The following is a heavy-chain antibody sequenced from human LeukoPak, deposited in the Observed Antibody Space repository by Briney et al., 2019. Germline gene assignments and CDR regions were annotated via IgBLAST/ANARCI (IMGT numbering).Heavy chain of an antibody. CDR1: GFTFSTYN. D-gene: IGHD3-10*01. CDR3: ARDPYGSGSYYPQVVFDY. CDR2: ISSSSSTI. V-gene: IGHV3-48*04. Sequence: WGSLRLSCAASGFTFSTYNMNWVRQAPGKGLEWVSYISSSSSTIYYADSVKGRFTISRDNAKNSLYLQMNSLRAEDTAVYYCARDPYGSGSYYPQVVFDYWGQGTLVTVSS. J-gene: IGHJ4*02.